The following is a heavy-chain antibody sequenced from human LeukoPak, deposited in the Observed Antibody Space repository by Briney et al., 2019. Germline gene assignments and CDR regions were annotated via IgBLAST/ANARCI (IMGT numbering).Heavy chain of an antibody. Sequence: PGGSLRLSCAASGFTFSIYWMSWVRQAPGNGLEWVANIKQDGSERYYVDSVKGRFTISRDNAKNSLYLQMNSLRAEDTAVYYCERKDCSGGSCYRNFDYWGQGTLVTVSS. CDR1: GFTFSIYW. CDR2: IKQDGSER. D-gene: IGHD2-15*01. J-gene: IGHJ4*02. CDR3: ERKDCSGGSCYRNFDY. V-gene: IGHV3-7*04.